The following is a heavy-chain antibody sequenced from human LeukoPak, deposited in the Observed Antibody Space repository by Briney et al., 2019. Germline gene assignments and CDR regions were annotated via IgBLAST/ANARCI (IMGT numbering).Heavy chain of an antibody. CDR1: GFTFSSYG. Sequence: PGGSLRLSCAASGFTFSSYGMHWVRQAPGKGLEWVAYMRNDGSNNYYEDSVKGRFTISRDNSKNMLYLQMNSLRAEDTAMYFCAKDPGYRDFWGQGTLVTVSS. V-gene: IGHV3-30*02. D-gene: IGHD5-18*01. J-gene: IGHJ4*02. CDR2: MRNDGSNN. CDR3: AKDPGYRDF.